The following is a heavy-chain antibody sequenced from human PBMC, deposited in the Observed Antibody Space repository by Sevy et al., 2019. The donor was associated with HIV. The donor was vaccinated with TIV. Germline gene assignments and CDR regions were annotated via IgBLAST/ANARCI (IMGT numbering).Heavy chain of an antibody. V-gene: IGHV4-34*01. D-gene: IGHD3-16*02. CDR1: GGSFSGYY. J-gene: IGHJ4*02. Sequence: SETLSLTCAVYGGSFSGYYWSWIRQPPGTGLEWIGEINHSGSTNYNPSLKSRVTISVDTSKNQFSLKLSSVTAADTAVYYCARVETRNDYVWGSYRYTDPLVDYWGQRTLVTVSS. CDR3: ARVETRNDYVWGSYRYTDPLVDY. CDR2: INHSGST.